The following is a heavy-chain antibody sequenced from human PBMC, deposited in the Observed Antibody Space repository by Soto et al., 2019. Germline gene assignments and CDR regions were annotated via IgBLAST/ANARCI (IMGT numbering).Heavy chain of an antibody. V-gene: IGHV3-33*01. Sequence: GGSLRLSCAASGFTFSRYGMHWVRQTPGKGLEWVAVIWSDGNNRYYADSVKGRFTISRDNSKNTLYLQMNSLRAEDTAVYYCVRGDNWNDEASDYWGQGTLVTVSS. J-gene: IGHJ4*02. CDR2: IWSDGNNR. CDR3: VRGDNWNDEASDY. CDR1: GFTFSRYG. D-gene: IGHD1-1*01.